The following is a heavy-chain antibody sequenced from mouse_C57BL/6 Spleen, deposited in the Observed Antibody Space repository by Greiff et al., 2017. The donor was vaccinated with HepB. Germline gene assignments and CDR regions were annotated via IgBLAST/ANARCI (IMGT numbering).Heavy chain of an antibody. CDR3: ARDQGYYYGTPFDY. V-gene: IGHV5-4*01. CDR2: ISDGGSYT. CDR1: GFTFSSYA. J-gene: IGHJ2*01. Sequence: DVHLVESGGGLVKPGGSLKLSCAASGFTFSSYAMSWVRQTPEKRLEWVATISDGGSYTYYPDNVKGRFTISRDNAKNNLYLQMSHLKSEDTAMYYCARDQGYYYGTPFDYWGQGTTLTVSS. D-gene: IGHD1-1*01.